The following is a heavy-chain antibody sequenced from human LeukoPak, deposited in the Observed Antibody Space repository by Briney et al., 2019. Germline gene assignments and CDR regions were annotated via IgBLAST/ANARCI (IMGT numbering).Heavy chain of an antibody. CDR3: ARTHELSVDTAMVSYYYMDV. D-gene: IGHD5-18*01. CDR1: GGSISSSTFY. J-gene: IGHJ6*03. Sequence: SETLSLTCTVSGGSISSSTFYWGWIGQPLGKGLEWVGNIFYTGTTYYNPSLKTRVTMSVDTSQNQFSLKLSSVTATDTAVYYCARTHELSVDTAMVSYYYMDVWGRGTTVTVSS. V-gene: IGHV4-39*01. CDR2: IFYTGTT.